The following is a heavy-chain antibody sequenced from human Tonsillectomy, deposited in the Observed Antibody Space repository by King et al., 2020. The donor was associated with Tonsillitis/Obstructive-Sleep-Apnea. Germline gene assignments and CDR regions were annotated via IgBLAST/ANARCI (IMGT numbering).Heavy chain of an antibody. V-gene: IGHV3-15*01. Sequence: VQLVESGGGLVKPGGSLRLSCAASGFTFSNAWMSWVRQAPGKGLEWVGRIKSETDGGTADYGAPVKGRFTISRDDLRNRLYLQLNSLKTEDTAGYYCITAPWELGDDYSYYCMEVWGKGTTVTVSS. CDR1: GFTFSNAW. CDR2: IKSETDGGTA. J-gene: IGHJ6*03. CDR3: ITAPWELGDDYSYYCMEV. D-gene: IGHD7-27*01.